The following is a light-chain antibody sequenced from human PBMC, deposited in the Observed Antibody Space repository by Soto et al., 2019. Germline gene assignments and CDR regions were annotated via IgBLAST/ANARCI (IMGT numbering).Light chain of an antibody. V-gene: IGLV2-14*01. CDR1: SSDVGGYNY. CDR3: SSYTSSSTLVV. CDR2: DVS. Sequence: QSVLTQPASVSGSPGQSITISCTGTSSDVGGYNYVSWYQQHPGKAPKLMSYDVSNRHSGVSNRFSGSKSGNTASLTISGLQAEDEADYYCSSYTSSSTLVVFGGGTQLTVL. J-gene: IGLJ2*01.